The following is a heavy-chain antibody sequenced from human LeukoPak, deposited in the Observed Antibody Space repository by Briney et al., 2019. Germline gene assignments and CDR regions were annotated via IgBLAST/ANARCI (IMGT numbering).Heavy chain of an antibody. CDR1: GFTFSSYE. J-gene: IGHJ4*02. CDR2: ISSSANTI. D-gene: IGHD6-25*01. Sequence: GGSLRLSCAASGFTFSSYEMNWVRQAPGKGLEWVSYISSSANTIYYADSVKGRFTISRDNAKNSLYLQMKSLRAEDTAVYYCARDGGILYSSAWNDYWGQGTLVTVSS. CDR3: ARDGGILYSSAWNDY. V-gene: IGHV3-48*03.